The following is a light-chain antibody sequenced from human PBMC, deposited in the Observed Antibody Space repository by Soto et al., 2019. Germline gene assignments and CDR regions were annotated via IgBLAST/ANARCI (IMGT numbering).Light chain of an antibody. J-gene: IGKJ2*01. CDR1: QSVGSN. CDR3: QQPNYWYS. Sequence: EIVMTQSPVTLSVSPGERATLSCRASQSVGSNLAWYQQKPGQAHRLLLYGASTRATVILGRFSGSGSGTDFTLAIISVQAEVFVVYYCQQPNYWYSFGQGTKREFK. CDR2: GAS. V-gene: IGKV3-15*01.